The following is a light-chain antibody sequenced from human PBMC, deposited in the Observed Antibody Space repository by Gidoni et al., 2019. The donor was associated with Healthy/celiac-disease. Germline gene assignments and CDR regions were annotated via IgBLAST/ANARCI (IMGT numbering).Light chain of an antibody. CDR2: GAS. J-gene: IGKJ2*01. CDR1: QSVSSN. CDR3: QQYNNWPPYT. V-gene: IGKV3-15*01. Sequence: IVMTHSPATLSVSPGERATLPCSASQSVSSNLAWYQQKPGQAPRHLIYGASTRATGIPARFSGSGCGTEVTLTISSLQSEDFAVYYCQQYNNWPPYTFGQGTKLEIK.